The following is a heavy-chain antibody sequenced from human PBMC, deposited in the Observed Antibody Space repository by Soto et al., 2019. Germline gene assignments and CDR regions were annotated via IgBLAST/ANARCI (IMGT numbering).Heavy chain of an antibody. CDR1: GFTLSDYY. CDR3: AKGGTKQWLVRAPSKCYFDY. D-gene: IGHD6-19*01. V-gene: IGHV3-11*01. Sequence: GGSLRLSCAASGFTLSDYYMSWIRQAPGKGLEWISYISSSGRTIYYADSAKGRFTISRDNAKNTLYLQMNSLRAEDTAVYYCAKGGTKQWLVRAPSKCYFDYWGQGTLVTVSS. J-gene: IGHJ4*02. CDR2: ISSSGRTI.